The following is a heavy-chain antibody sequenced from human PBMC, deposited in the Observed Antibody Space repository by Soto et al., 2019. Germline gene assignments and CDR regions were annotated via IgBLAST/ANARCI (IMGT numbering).Heavy chain of an antibody. CDR2: ILHTGGT. J-gene: IGHJ4*02. V-gene: IGHV4-30-2*01. CDR3: ARLQFGEGFDY. Sequence: SETLSLTCAVSGGSISGGGFSWSWIRQPPGKGLEWIGYILHTGGTQYNPSLKSRVSMSVDKSKNQFSLHLTSVTAADTAVYYCARLQFGEGFDYWGRGALVTVSS. D-gene: IGHD3-10*01. CDR1: GGSISGGGFS.